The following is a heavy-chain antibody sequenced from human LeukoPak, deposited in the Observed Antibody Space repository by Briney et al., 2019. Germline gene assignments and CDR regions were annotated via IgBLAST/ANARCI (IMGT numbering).Heavy chain of an antibody. CDR3: AKVLSSGWGNFDY. CDR1: GFTFSSFS. V-gene: IGHV3-23*01. CDR2: ISTSGDST. J-gene: IGHJ4*02. Sequence: GGSLRLSCAASGFTFSSFSMNWVRQAPGKGLEWVSSISTSGDSTFYADSVKGRFSISRDNSKNTLYLQMNSLRADDTAVYYCAKVLSSGWGNFDYWGQGTLVTVFS. D-gene: IGHD6-19*01.